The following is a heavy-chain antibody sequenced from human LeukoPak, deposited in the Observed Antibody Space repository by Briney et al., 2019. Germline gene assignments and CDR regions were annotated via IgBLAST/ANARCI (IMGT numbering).Heavy chain of an antibody. CDR3: ARAVYYYDSSGSVDAFDI. J-gene: IGHJ3*02. CDR2: IYYSGST. D-gene: IGHD3-22*01. Sequence: SETLSLTCTVSGGSISSYYWSWIRQPRGKGLEWIGYIYYSGSTNYNPSLKSRVTISVDTSKNQFSLKLSSVTASDTAVYYCARAVYYYDSSGSVDAFDIWGQGTMVTVSS. CDR1: GGSISSYY. V-gene: IGHV4-59*01.